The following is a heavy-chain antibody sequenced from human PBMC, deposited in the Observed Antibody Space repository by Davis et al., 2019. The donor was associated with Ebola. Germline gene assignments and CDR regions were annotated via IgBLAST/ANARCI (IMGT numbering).Heavy chain of an antibody. D-gene: IGHD3-22*01. J-gene: IGHJ3*02. CDR2: INPITGGT. V-gene: IGHV1-46*01. CDR3: AREGGRYYDSSGYVFDI. CDR1: GYRFTSYY. Sequence: ASVKVSCKASGYRFTSYYMHWVRQAPGQGLEWMGIINPITGGTSYAKNFQVRVNMTRDTSTSTVYMELRSLRSEETAVYYCAREGGRYYDSSGYVFDIWGQGTMVKVSS.